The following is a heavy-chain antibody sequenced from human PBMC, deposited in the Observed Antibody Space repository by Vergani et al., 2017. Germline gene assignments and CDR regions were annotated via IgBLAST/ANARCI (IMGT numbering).Heavy chain of an antibody. V-gene: IGHV1-69*02. CDR1: GGTFSSYT. J-gene: IGHJ6*01. D-gene: IGHD3-22*01. Sequence: QVQLVQSGAEVKKPGSSVKVSCKASGGTFSSYTISWVRQAPGQGLEWMGRIIPIIGIANYAQRFQGRVTITADKSTSTAYMELSSLRSEDTAVYYCARSLTHYYYDSSGYYTVDYYYGMDGWGQGTTVTVSS. CDR2: IIPIIGIA. CDR3: ARSLTHYYYDSSGYYTVDYYYGMDG.